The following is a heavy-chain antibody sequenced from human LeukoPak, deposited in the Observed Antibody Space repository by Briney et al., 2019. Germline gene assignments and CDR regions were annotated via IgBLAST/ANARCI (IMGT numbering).Heavy chain of an antibody. CDR3: ARGHGSGYTNYFDP. CDR1: GGSISSSSYY. J-gene: IGHJ5*02. CDR2: IYYSRST. V-gene: IGHV4-39*01. Sequence: SETLSLTCTVSGGSISSSSYYWGWIRQPPGKGLEWIGSIYYSRSTYYNPSLKSRVTISVDTSKNQFSLKLSSVTAADTAVYYCARGHGSGYTNYFDPWGQGTLVTVSS. D-gene: IGHD3-10*01.